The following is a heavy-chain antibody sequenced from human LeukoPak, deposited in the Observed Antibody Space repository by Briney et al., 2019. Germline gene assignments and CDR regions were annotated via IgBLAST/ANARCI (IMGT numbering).Heavy chain of an antibody. Sequence: GGSLRLSCAASEFTFSSYAMHWVRQAPGKGLEWVAVISYDGSNKYYADSVKGRFTISRDNSKNTLYLQMNSLRAEDTAVYYCARGYYDSSGYYSYWGQGTLVTVSS. J-gene: IGHJ4*02. CDR2: ISYDGSNK. CDR3: ARGYYDSSGYYSY. CDR1: EFTFSSYA. V-gene: IGHV3-30*01. D-gene: IGHD3-22*01.